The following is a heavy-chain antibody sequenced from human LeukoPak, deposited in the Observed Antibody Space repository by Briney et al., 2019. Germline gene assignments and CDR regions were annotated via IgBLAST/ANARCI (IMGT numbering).Heavy chain of an antibody. Sequence: PSETLSLTCTVSGGSISSYYWSWIRQPPGKGLEWIGYIYYSGSTNYNPSLKSRVTISVDRSKNQFSLKLSSVTAADTAVYYCARDDSNYYDSSGYGGYFDLWGRGTLVTVSS. V-gene: IGHV4-59*12. CDR2: IYYSGST. D-gene: IGHD3-22*01. J-gene: IGHJ2*01. CDR1: GGSISSYY. CDR3: ARDDSNYYDSSGYGGYFDL.